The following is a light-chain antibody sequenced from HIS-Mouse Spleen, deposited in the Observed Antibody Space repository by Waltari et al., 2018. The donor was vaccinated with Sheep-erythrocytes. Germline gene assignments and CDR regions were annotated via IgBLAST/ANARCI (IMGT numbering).Light chain of an antibody. CDR1: QSISSW. CDR2: KAS. CDR3: QQYNSYSPVYT. V-gene: IGKV1-5*03. Sequence: DIQMTQSPSTLSASVGDRVTITCRASQSISSWSAWYQQKPGKATKLLIYKASSLESGVPSRFSGSGSGTEFTLTISSLQPDDFATYYCQQYNSYSPVYTFGQGTKLEIK. J-gene: IGKJ2*01.